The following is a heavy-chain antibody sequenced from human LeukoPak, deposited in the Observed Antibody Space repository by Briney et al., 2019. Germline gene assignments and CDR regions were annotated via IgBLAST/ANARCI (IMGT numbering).Heavy chain of an antibody. CDR1: GFTFSVYG. Sequence: GGSLRLSCAASGFTFSVYGMHWVRQAPGKGPEWVAVIGHDETYTDYADSVKGRFTISRDNSRNTLYLQINGLGAEDTAVYHCARDLGRGKYFDYWGRGALVIVSS. D-gene: IGHD1-14*01. CDR2: IGHDETYT. J-gene: IGHJ4*02. V-gene: IGHV3-33*01. CDR3: ARDLGRGKYFDY.